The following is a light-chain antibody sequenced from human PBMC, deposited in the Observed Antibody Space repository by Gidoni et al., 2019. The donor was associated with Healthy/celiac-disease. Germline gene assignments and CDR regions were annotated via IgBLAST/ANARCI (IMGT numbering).Light chain of an antibody. J-gene: IGLJ2*01. Sequence: SYELTQPPSVSVSPGQTASITCSGDKLGDKYACWYQQKPGQSPVLVIYQDSKRPSGIPERFSGSNSGNTATLTISGTQAMDEADYYCQAWDSSTPKVFGGGTKLTV. CDR1: KLGDKY. CDR2: QDS. CDR3: QAWDSSTPKV. V-gene: IGLV3-1*01.